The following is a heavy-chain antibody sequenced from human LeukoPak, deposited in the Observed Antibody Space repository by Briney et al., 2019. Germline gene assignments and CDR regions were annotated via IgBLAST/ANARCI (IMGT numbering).Heavy chain of an antibody. D-gene: IGHD6-13*01. Sequence: QSGVSLRLSCAASGFTVSSNYMSWVRQVPGKGPEWVSVIYSDGSTYYADSVKGRFTISRDTSKNTLYLQMNSLRAEDTAVYYCARDLAAGGTYPHYWGQGTLVSVSS. CDR2: IYSDGST. J-gene: IGHJ4*02. CDR1: GFTVSSNY. CDR3: ARDLAAGGTYPHY. V-gene: IGHV3-53*01.